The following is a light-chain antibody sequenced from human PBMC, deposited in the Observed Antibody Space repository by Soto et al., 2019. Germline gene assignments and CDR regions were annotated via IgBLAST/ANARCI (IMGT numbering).Light chain of an antibody. CDR2: KAS. V-gene: IGKV2-30*02. J-gene: IGKJ1*01. CDR3: MQGISFT. Sequence: VLTQSPLSLPVTLGQPASISCRSSQSLVHSDGNTYLNWFQQRPGQAPRRLIYKASNRDSGVPDRFSGSGSVTYFTLTISKVEADDVGIYYCMQGISFTFGQGTRVEIK. CDR1: QSLVHSDGNTY.